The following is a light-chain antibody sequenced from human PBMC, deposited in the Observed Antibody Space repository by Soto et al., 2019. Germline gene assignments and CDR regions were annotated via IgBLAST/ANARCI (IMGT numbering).Light chain of an antibody. CDR2: GAS. CDR1: QSVSSSY. CDR3: QQYGHSLWT. J-gene: IGKJ1*01. V-gene: IGKV3-20*01. Sequence: IEMTQSPCSLSVSVGERATLSCRASQSVSSSYLAWYQQRPGQAPRLLIYGASSRATGIPDRFSGSGSGTDFTLTISRLEPEDYAVYYCQQYGHSLWTFGQGTKV.